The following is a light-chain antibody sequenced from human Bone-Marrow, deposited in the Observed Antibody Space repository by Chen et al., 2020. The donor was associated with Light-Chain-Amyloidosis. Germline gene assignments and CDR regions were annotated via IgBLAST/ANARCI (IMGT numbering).Light chain of an antibody. CDR1: SSEVGGDNH. V-gene: IGLV2-14*01. Sequence: QSALTQPHSVSGSPGQSIPITCTGTSSEVGGDNHVSWYQQHPDKAPKLMIYEVTNRPSWVPDRFSGSKSDNTASLTISGLQTEDEADYFCSSYTITNTLVFGSGTRVTVL. CDR3: SSYTITNTLV. CDR2: EVT. J-gene: IGLJ1*01.